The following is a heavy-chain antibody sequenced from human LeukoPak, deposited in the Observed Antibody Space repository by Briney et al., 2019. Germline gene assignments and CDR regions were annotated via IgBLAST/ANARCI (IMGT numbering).Heavy chain of an antibody. V-gene: IGHV1-2*02. CDR3: ARVRGYDSSGYYGYP. Sequence: ASVKVSCKASGHTFTGYYMHWVRQAPGQGLEWMGWINPNSGGTNYAQKFQGRVTMTRDTSISTAYMELSRLRSDDTAVYYCARVRGYDSSGYYGYPWGQGTLVTVSS. J-gene: IGHJ5*02. CDR2: INPNSGGT. D-gene: IGHD3-22*01. CDR1: GHTFTGYY.